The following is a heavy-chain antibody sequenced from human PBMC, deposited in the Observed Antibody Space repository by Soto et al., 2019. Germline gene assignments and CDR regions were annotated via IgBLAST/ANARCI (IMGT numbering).Heavy chain of an antibody. CDR2: ISAGGSDT. CDR3: ASVPIWCGSSSCYTEGFDS. V-gene: IGHV3-23*01. Sequence: EVQLLDSGGGWVQPGGSLRLSCVASGFAFSDYAMSWVRQAPGKGLEWVAAISAGGSDTYYADSVKGRFTVSRVNSKNTLYLKMNTLRAEDTAIYYCASVPIWCGSSSCYTEGFDSWGQGTLVTVSS. D-gene: IGHD2-2*01. CDR1: GFAFSDYA. J-gene: IGHJ4*02.